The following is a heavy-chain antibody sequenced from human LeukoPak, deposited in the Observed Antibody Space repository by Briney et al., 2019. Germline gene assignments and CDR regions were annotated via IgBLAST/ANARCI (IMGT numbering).Heavy chain of an antibody. V-gene: IGHV1-18*01. D-gene: IGHD3-10*01. J-gene: IGHJ3*02. CDR2: ISAYKCKT. CDR1: GYTFSTYV. Sequence: ASVKVSCKVSGYTFSTYVFSWVRQAPGQGVEWVGWISAYKCKTNSEQSFQGRVTMTTDTSRRTAYMGLSSPRAYDTAFYFCSGQLSLGEHDALDIWGQGKMVTLSS. CDR3: SGQLSLGEHDALDI.